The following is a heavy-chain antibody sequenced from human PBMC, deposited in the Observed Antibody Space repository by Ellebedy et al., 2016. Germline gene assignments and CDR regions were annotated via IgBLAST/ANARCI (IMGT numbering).Heavy chain of an antibody. Sequence: ASVKVSCXASGYTFTSYYMHWVRQAPGQGLEWMGIINPSGGSTSYAQKFQGRVTMTRDTSTSTVYMELSSLRSEDTAVYYCARDLVVVTAILGENAFDIWGQGTMVTVSS. V-gene: IGHV1-46*01. CDR2: INPSGGST. D-gene: IGHD2-21*02. CDR3: ARDLVVVTAILGENAFDI. J-gene: IGHJ3*02. CDR1: GYTFTSYY.